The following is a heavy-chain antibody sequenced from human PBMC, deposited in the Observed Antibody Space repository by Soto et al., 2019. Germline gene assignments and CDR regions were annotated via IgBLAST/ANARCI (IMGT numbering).Heavy chain of an antibody. CDR3: SRGAVPFYGIWLAHV. J-gene: IGHJ4*01. CDR1: GFTFSDYA. Sequence: GGPLRLSCAASGFTFSDYAIIWIRQVPGKGLQWVSGLYGNGGGVHYADSVKGRFTISRDNSAYSAYLQMNNLRVEATAVYYCSRGAVPFYGIWLAHVWGHGTVVTVSS. D-gene: IGHD2-2*01. V-gene: IGHV3-23*01. CDR2: LYGNGGGV.